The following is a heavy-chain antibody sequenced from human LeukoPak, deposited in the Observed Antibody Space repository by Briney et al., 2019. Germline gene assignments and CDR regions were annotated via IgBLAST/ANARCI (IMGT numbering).Heavy chain of an antibody. V-gene: IGHV1-69*13. D-gene: IGHD3-3*01. CDR2: IIPIFGTA. CDR1: GGTFSSYA. J-gene: IGHJ2*01. CDR3: ASHGVAMSQNWYFDL. Sequence: SVKVSCKASGGTFSSYAISWVRQAPGQGLEWMGGIIPIFGTANYAQKFQGRVTITADESTSTAYMELSSLRSEDTAVYYCASHGVAMSQNWYFDLWGRGTLVTVSS.